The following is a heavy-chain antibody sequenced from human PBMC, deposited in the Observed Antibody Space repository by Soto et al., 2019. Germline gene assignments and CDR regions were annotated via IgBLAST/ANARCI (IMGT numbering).Heavy chain of an antibody. CDR3: ARDRPLRCSSTSCPYYYYYGMDV. CDR1: GFSFSSYA. Sequence: GGSLRLSCAASGFSFSSYAMHWGRQSPGKGLEWVAVISYDGSNKYYADSVKGRFTISRDNSKNTLYLQMNSLRAEDTAVYYCARDRPLRCSSTSCPYYYYYGMDVWGQGTTVTVSS. V-gene: IGHV3-30-3*01. D-gene: IGHD2-2*01. J-gene: IGHJ6*02. CDR2: ISYDGSNK.